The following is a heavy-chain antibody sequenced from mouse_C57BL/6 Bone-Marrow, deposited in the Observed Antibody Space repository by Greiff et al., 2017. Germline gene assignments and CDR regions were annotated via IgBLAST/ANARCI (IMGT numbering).Heavy chain of an antibody. D-gene: IGHD1-1*01. V-gene: IGHV1-61*01. CDR2: IYPSASAT. J-gene: IGHJ2*01. Sequence: QVQLQQSGAELVRPGSSVKLSCKASGYTFTSYWMDWVQQRPGQGLEWIGNIYPSASATPSNQKFKDKAPLTVDKASSTAYMQLSSLTSEDSAVYDCECDDDGSSPLGYWGQGTTLTVSS. CDR1: GYTFTSYW. CDR3: ECDDDGSSPLGY.